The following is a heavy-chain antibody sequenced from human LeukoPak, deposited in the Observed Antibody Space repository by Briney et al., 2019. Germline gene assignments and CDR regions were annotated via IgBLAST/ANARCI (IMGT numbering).Heavy chain of an antibody. CDR3: TKDPNGDYVGAFDP. Sequence: GGSLRLSCAASGFTFNTFAMTWVRQAPGKGLKWFPSITGAHYTTYNTDSVKGRFTISRDNSKNTLYLQMNSLRADDTAVYYCTKDPNGDYVGAFDPWGQGTLVTVSS. V-gene: IGHV3-23*01. CDR1: GFTFNTFA. J-gene: IGHJ5*02. D-gene: IGHD4-17*01. CDR2: ITGAHYTT.